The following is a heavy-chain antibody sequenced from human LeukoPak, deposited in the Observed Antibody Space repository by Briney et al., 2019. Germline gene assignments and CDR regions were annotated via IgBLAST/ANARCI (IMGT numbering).Heavy chain of an antibody. V-gene: IGHV1-2*02. Sequence: ASVKVSCKASGYTFTGYYMHWVRQAPGQGLEWMGWINPNSGGTNYAQKFQGRVTMTRDTSISTAYMELSRLRPDDTAVYYCARDGSYFQRTNWFDPWGQGTLVTVSS. CDR3: ARDGSYFQRTNWFDP. D-gene: IGHD1-1*01. CDR1: GYTFTGYY. J-gene: IGHJ5*02. CDR2: INPNSGGT.